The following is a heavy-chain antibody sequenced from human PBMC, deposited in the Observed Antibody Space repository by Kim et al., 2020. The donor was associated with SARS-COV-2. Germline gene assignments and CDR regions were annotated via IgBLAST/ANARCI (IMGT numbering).Heavy chain of an antibody. CDR3: AKRDNNHGAMDV. CDR1: GFTFSSYA. J-gene: IGHJ6*02. V-gene: IGHV3-23*01. CDR2: ISGGGGTI. Sequence: GGSLRLSCAASGFTFSSYAMRWVRQAPGKGLEWISAISGGGGTIYYADSVKGRFTISRDNSKSTLYLQMNSLRAEDSAVYYCAKRDNNHGAMDVWGQGTTVTVSS. D-gene: IGHD1-20*01.